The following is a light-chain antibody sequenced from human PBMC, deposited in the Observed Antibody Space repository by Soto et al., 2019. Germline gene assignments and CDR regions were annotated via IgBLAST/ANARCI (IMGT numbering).Light chain of an antibody. J-gene: IGKJ1*01. V-gene: IGKV3-15*01. CDR2: GAS. CDR1: QSVGNT. CDR3: LHYKDWPRWT. Sequence: EIVLTQSPDTLSVSPGERATLSCRASQSVGNTLAWYQQQPGQTPRLLIYGASTTATGIPARFSGSGSGTEFTLTIDSLQSEDFAVYYCLHYKDWPRWTFGQGTKVEVK.